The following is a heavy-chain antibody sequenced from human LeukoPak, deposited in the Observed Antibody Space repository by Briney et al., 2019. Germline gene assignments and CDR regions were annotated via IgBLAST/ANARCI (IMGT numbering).Heavy chain of an antibody. J-gene: IGHJ4*02. CDR2: IKSKTDSGTI. V-gene: IGHV3-15*01. Sequence: GGSLRLSCAVSGFTLSNAWMNWVRQAPGKGLEWVARIKSKTDSGTIDYAASVKGRFTISRDDPKNTVYLQMNSLTTDDTAVYYCGLGSGRSDFDYWGQGTLVTVSS. CDR3: GLGSGRSDFDY. D-gene: IGHD3-10*01. CDR1: GFTLSNAW.